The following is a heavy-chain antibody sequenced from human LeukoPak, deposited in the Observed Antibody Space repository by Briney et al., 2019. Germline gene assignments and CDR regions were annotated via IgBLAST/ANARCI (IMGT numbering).Heavy chain of an antibody. D-gene: IGHD4-17*01. CDR3: ARITTTGTYYFDY. Sequence: GGSLRLSCAGSGLTFSSNCMSWVRQAPGKGLEWVSVIYSDSKTNYADSVRGRFTISRDNAKNSLYLQMNSLRAEDTAVYYCARITTTGTYYFDYWGQGTLVTVSS. CDR2: IYSDSKT. J-gene: IGHJ4*02. CDR1: GLTFSSNC. V-gene: IGHV3-53*01.